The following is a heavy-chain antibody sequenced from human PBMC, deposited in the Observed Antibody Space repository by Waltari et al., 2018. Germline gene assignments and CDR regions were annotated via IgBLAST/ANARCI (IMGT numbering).Heavy chain of an antibody. D-gene: IGHD1-26*01. CDR1: GYSFTSYW. CDR2: IYPGYADT. CDR3: ARQWELLNWYFDL. Sequence: EVQLVQSGAEVKQPGESLKISCKGSGYSFTSYWIGWVRQMPGKGLEGMGVIYPGYADTRYSPSFQGQVTISADKSISTAYLQWSSLKASDTAMYYCARQWELLNWYFDLWGRGTLVTVSS. J-gene: IGHJ2*01. V-gene: IGHV5-51*01.